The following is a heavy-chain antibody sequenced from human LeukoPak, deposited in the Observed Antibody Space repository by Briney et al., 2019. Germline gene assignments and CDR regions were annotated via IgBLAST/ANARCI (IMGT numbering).Heavy chain of an antibody. J-gene: IGHJ4*02. CDR2: MYTSGST. V-gene: IGHV4-61*02. Sequence: SETLSLTCTVSGDSLSSGNYYWSWIRQPAGTGLEWIGRMYTSGSTNYNPSLKSQVIISVDTSKDQFSLQLNSVTAADTAVYYCARGVGTTNFDYWGQGTLVTVSS. D-gene: IGHD1-26*01. CDR3: ARGVGTTNFDY. CDR1: GDSLSSGNYY.